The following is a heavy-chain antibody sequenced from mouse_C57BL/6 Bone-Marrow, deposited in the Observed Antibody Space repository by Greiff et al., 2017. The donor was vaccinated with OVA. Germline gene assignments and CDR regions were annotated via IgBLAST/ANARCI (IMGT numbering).Heavy chain of an antibody. CDR2: IYPRDGST. D-gene: IGHD1-1*01. J-gene: IGHJ1*03. V-gene: IGHV1-78*01. CDR3: ARKIYYYGSSYWYFDV. Sequence: VQLQQSDAELVKPGASVKISCKVSGYTFTDHTIHWMKQRPEQGLEWIGYIYPRDGSTKYNEKFKGKATLTADKSSSTAYMQLNSLTSEDSAVYVCARKIYYYGSSYWYFDVWGTGTTVTVSS. CDR1: GYTFTDHT.